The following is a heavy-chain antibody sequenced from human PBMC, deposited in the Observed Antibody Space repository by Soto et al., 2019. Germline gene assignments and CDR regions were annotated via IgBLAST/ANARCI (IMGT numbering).Heavy chain of an antibody. CDR1: GGSISSSSYY. J-gene: IGHJ4*02. V-gene: IGHV4-39*01. CDR3: GRNGMDYYDSSGYYYSPYYFDY. D-gene: IGHD3-22*01. Sequence: SETLSLTCTVSGGSISSSSYYWGWIRQPPGKGLEWIGSIYYSGSTYYNPSLKSRVTISVDTSKNQFSLKLSSVTAADTAVYYCGRNGMDYYDSSGYYYSPYYFDYWGQGTLVPVSS. CDR2: IYYSGST.